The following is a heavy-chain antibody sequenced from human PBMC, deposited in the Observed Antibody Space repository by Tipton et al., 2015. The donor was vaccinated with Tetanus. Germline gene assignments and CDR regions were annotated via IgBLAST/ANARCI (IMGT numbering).Heavy chain of an antibody. CDR2: IYSDGRT. D-gene: IGHD3-10*01. CDR3: ARDPGHGSGTEYDP. J-gene: IGHJ5*02. V-gene: IGHV3-53*01. CDR1: GFDVSSNY. Sequence: SLRLSCAASGFDVSSNYMSWVRQAPGKGLGWVSVIYSDGRTYYADSVKGRFTISRDNSKNTLYLQMNSLRAEDTAMYYCARDPGHGSGTEYDPWGQGTLVTVSS.